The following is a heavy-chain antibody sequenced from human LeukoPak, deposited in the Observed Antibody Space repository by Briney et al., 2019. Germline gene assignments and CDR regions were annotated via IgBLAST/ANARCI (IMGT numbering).Heavy chain of an antibody. Sequence: SETLSLTCAVYGGSFSGYYWSWIRQPPGKGLEWIGEINHSGSTNYNPSLKSRVTISVDTSKNQFSLKLSSVSAAETAVYYCARCPRYLFDPWGQGTLVTVSS. CDR1: GGSFSGYY. V-gene: IGHV4-34*01. J-gene: IGHJ5*02. CDR2: INHSGST. CDR3: ARCPRYLFDP.